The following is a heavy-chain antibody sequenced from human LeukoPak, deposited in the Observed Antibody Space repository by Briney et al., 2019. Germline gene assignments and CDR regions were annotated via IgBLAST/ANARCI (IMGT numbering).Heavy chain of an antibody. Sequence: GGSLRLSCVASGFTFSSYAMHWVRQAPGKGLEWVAVIAFDGSNALYADPVKGRFTISRDISKSTLYLEMNSLKAEDSAIYYCSRGRYGDYSRSGYYYGMDVWGQGTTVTVSS. J-gene: IGHJ6*02. CDR1: GFTFSSYA. CDR3: SRGRYGDYSRSGYYYGMDV. D-gene: IGHD4-17*01. V-gene: IGHV3-30-3*01. CDR2: IAFDGSNA.